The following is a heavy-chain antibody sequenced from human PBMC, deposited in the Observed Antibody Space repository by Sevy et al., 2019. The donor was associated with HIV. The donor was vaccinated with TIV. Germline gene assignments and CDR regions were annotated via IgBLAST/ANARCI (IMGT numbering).Heavy chain of an antibody. CDR3: ARASGGDELDYYGMDV. Sequence: SETLSLTCAVSGYSISSGYYWGWIRQSPGKGLEWIGNIYHSGTTYYNPSLKSRVTISVDTSKNQFSLKLRSVTATDTAVYYCARASGGDELDYYGMDVWGQGTTVTVSS. CDR2: IYHSGTT. J-gene: IGHJ6*02. CDR1: GYSISSGYY. D-gene: IGHD2-21*02. V-gene: IGHV4-38-2*01.